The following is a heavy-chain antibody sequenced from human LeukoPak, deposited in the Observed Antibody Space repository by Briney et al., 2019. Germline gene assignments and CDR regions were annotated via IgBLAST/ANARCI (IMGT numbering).Heavy chain of an antibody. D-gene: IGHD4/OR15-4a*01. J-gene: IGHJ2*01. Sequence: GGSLRLSCVVSGFRFNRCWMNWVRQAPGKGPEWVGRIKSQSDGGTTDYAAPVKGRFSISRDDSKNSLFLQMNSLKTEDTAVYYCSYGANFYFDFWGRGTLVTVSS. CDR3: SYGANFYFDF. CDR2: IKSQSDGGTT. CDR1: GFRFNRCW. V-gene: IGHV3-15*07.